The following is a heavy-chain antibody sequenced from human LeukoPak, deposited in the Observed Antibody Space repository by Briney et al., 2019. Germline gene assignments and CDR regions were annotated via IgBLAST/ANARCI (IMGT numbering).Heavy chain of an antibody. CDR1: GYTFTSYG. V-gene: IGHV1-18*01. CDR3: ARRASGWTYYYYYMDV. Sequence: GASVKVSCKASGYTFTSYGISWVRQAPGQGLEWMGWISAYNGNTNYAQKLQGRVTMTTDTSTSTAYMELRSLRSDDTAVYYCARRASGWTYYYYYMDVWGKGTTVTISS. D-gene: IGHD6-19*01. J-gene: IGHJ6*03. CDR2: ISAYNGNT.